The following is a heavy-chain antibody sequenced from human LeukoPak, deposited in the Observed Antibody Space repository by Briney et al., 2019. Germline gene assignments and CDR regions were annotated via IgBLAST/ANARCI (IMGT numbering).Heavy chain of an antibody. Sequence: GGPLRLSCGASGFTFSTSWMIWVRQAPGKGLEWVANLNQDGSEKYYVDSVKGRFTISRDNGRNSLYLQMDSLRVEDTAVYYCVRGLYGYWGQGTLVTVSS. J-gene: IGHJ4*02. V-gene: IGHV3-7*03. CDR3: VRGLYGY. D-gene: IGHD4-17*01. CDR1: GFTFSTSW. CDR2: LNQDGSEK.